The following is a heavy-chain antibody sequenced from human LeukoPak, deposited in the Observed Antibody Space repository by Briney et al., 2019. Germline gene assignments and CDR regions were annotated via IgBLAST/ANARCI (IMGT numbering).Heavy chain of an antibody. V-gene: IGHV1-8*01. CDR3: ARLYPRFGDAFDI. D-gene: IGHD3-10*01. J-gene: IGHJ3*02. CDR2: MNPNSGNT. CDR1: GYTFTSYD. Sequence: ASVKVSRKASGYTFTSYDINWVRQATGQGLEWMGWMNPNSGNTGYAQKFQGRVTMTRNTSISTAYMELSSLRSEDTAVYYCARLYPRFGDAFDIWGQGTMVTVSS.